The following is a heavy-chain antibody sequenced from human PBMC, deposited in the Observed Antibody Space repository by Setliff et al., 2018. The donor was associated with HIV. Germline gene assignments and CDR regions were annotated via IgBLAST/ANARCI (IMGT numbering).Heavy chain of an antibody. D-gene: IGHD6-19*01. Sequence: LRLSCAASGFTFSSYAMSWVRQAPGKGLEWVSAISGSGSSTYYADSVKGQFTISRDNSKNTLYLQMNSLRAEDTAIYYCAKDAYSSGWYDPWGQGTLVTVSS. CDR2: ISGSGSST. CDR3: AKDAYSSGWYDP. J-gene: IGHJ5*02. V-gene: IGHV3-23*01. CDR1: GFTFSSYA.